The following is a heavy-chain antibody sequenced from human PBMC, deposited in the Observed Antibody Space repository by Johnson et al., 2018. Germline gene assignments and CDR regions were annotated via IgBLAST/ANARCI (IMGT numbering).Heavy chain of an antibody. J-gene: IGHJ3*02. V-gene: IGHV3-30-3*01. Sequence: QVQLVESGGGVVQPGRSXRLSCAASGFTFSSYAMHWVRQAPGKGLEWVAVISYDGSNKYYADSVKGRFTISRDNSKNTLYLQMNSLRAEDTAVYYCARDIGETEDMAFDIWGQGTMVTVSS. CDR3: ARDIGETEDMAFDI. CDR2: ISYDGSNK. CDR1: GFTFSSYA. D-gene: IGHD3-10*01.